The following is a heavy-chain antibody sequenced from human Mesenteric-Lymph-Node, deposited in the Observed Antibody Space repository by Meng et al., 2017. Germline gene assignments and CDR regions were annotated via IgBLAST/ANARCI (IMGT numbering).Heavy chain of an antibody. CDR2: IYYSGST. D-gene: IGHD3-22*01. CDR1: GYSIRISNW. J-gene: IGHJ4*02. V-gene: IGHV4-28*01. CDR3: ARNVPGTSAYYD. Sequence: QMQLQESVPGPVKRSAPRSLTGAVPGYSIRISNWWGWIRQPPGKGLGWIWYIYYSGSTSYNPSLKSRVTMSVDTSKNQFSLNLNSVTAVDTAVYYCARNVPGTSAYYDWGQGTLVTVSS.